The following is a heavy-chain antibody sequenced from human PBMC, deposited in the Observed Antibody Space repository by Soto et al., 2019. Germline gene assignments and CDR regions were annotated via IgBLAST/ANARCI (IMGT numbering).Heavy chain of an antibody. CDR2: INPSGGST. V-gene: IGHV1-46*01. CDR1: GYTFTSYY. CDR3: ARHRSGYYDSSGYPDAFDI. Sequence: RASVKVSCKASGYTFTSYYMHWVRQAPGQGLEWMGIINPSGGSTSYAQKFQGRVTMTRDTSTTTVYIELSSLRSEDTAVYYCARHRSGYYDSSGYPDAFDIWGQGTMVTVSS. D-gene: IGHD3-22*01. J-gene: IGHJ3*02.